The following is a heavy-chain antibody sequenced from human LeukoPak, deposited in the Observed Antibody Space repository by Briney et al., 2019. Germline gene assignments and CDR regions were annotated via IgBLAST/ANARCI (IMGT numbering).Heavy chain of an antibody. V-gene: IGHV1-69*06. CDR2: IIPIFATA. D-gene: IGHD4-17*01. J-gene: IGHJ6*03. Sequence: SVKVSCKASGGTFSIYAISWVRQAPGQGLEWMGGIIPIFATANYSQNLQGRVTITADNSPSTAYMELSSLKSEDTAVYYCARVHDYGDYPPYYYYYMDVWGKGTTVTVSS. CDR3: ARVHDYGDYPPYYYYYMDV. CDR1: GGTFSIYA.